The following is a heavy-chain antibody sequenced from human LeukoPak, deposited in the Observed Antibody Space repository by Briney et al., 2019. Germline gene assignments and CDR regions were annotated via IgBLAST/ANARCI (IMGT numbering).Heavy chain of an antibody. J-gene: IGHJ4*02. CDR2: IYTSGST. CDR1: GGSISSGSYY. CDR3: ARDRDGYNFRFDC. V-gene: IGHV4-61*02. D-gene: IGHD5-24*01. Sequence: SQTLSLTCTVSGGSISSGSYYWSWIRQPAGKGLEWIGRIYTSGSTSYNPSLKSRVTISLDTSKNQFSLRLNSVTAADTAVYYCARDRDGYNFRFDCWGQGTLVTVSS.